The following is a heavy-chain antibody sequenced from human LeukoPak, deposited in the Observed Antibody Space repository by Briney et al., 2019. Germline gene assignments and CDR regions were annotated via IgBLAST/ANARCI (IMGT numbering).Heavy chain of an antibody. D-gene: IGHD3-10*01. J-gene: IGHJ6*03. CDR1: GFTFSSYG. Sequence: GGSLRLSCAASGFTFSSYGMHWVRQAPGKGLEWVSSISSSSSYIYYTDSVKGRFTISRDNAKKSLYLQMNSLRAEDTAVYYCARVGGITLALAPSPFPDYNYYYMDVWGKGTTVTVSS. V-gene: IGHV3-21*01. CDR3: ARVGGITLALAPSPFPDYNYYYMDV. CDR2: ISSSSSYI.